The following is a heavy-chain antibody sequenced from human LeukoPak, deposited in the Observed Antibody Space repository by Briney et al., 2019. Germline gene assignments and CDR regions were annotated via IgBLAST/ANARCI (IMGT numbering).Heavy chain of an antibody. CDR3: ARGTYYDYVWGSYRLNYYYYGMDV. D-gene: IGHD3-16*02. CDR1: GGTFSSYA. V-gene: IGHV1-69*04. Sequence: SVKVSCQASGGTFSSYAISWVRQAAGQGLEWMGRIIPILGIANYAQKFQGRVTITADKSTSTAYMELSSLRSEDTAVYYCARGTYYDYVWGSYRLNYYYYGMDVWGQGTTVTVS. J-gene: IGHJ6*02. CDR2: IIPILGIA.